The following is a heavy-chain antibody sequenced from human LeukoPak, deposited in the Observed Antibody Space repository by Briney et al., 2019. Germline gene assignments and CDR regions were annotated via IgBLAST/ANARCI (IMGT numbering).Heavy chain of an antibody. CDR2: ISGDGGST. D-gene: IGHD3-22*01. CDR1: GFSFDDYA. V-gene: IGHV3-43*02. J-gene: IGHJ5*01. CDR3: ARESDSSGWYDS. Sequence: GGSLRLSCAAPGFSFDDYAIHWVRQAPGKGLEWVSLISGDGGSTFYADSVKGRFTISRDNSKNSLYLQMSSLRSEDTALYYCARESDSSGWYDSWGQGTLVT.